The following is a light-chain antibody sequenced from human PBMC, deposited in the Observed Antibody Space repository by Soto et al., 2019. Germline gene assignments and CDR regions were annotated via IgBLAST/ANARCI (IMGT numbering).Light chain of an antibody. J-gene: IGKJ3*01. CDR1: QGISSA. Sequence: AIQLTQSPSSLSASVGDRVTITCRASQGISSALAWYQQKQGKAPKLLFYEASSLESGVPSRYSGNDSGTDFSHTISGLQPEDYASDYCQQFNRYPSTCGGATKLDIK. CDR3: QQFNRYPST. V-gene: IGKV1-13*02. CDR2: EAS.